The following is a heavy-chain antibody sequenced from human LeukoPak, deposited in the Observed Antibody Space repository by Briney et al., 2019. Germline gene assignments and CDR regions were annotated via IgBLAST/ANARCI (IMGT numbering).Heavy chain of an antibody. CDR3: ARDQYYDYVWGSYRWTPYFDY. CDR1: GFTFDDYG. Sequence: PGGSLRLSCAASGFTFDDYGMSWVRQAPGKGLEWVSGINWNGGSTGYADSVKGRFTISRDNAKNSLYLQMSSLRAEDTALYYCARDQYYDYVWGSYRWTPYFDYWGQGTLVTVSS. D-gene: IGHD3-16*02. CDR2: INWNGGST. J-gene: IGHJ4*02. V-gene: IGHV3-20*04.